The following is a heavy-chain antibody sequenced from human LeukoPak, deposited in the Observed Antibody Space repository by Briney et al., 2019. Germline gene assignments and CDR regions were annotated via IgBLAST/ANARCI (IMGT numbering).Heavy chain of an antibody. D-gene: IGHD6-19*01. CDR2: ISAYNGNT. CDR3: ARPPYSSGWSDFDY. Sequence: ASVKVSCKPSGYTFTSYGISWVRQAPGQGLEWMGWISAYNGNTNYAQKFQGRVTMTRDTSISTAYMELSRLRSDDTAVYYCARPPYSSGWSDFDYWGQGTLVTVSS. V-gene: IGHV1-18*01. CDR1: GYTFTSYG. J-gene: IGHJ4*02.